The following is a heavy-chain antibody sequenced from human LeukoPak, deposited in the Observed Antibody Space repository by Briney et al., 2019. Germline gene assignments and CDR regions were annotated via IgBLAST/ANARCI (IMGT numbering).Heavy chain of an antibody. V-gene: IGHV4-31*03. Sequence: PSETLSLTCTVSGGSISSGGYYWSWIRQHPGKGLEWIGYIYYSGSTYYNPSLKSRVTISVDTSKNQFSLKLSSVTAADTAVYYCARVPFGTTDSYYFDYWGQGTLVTVSS. D-gene: IGHD1-7*01. J-gene: IGHJ4*02. CDR1: GGSISSGGYY. CDR3: ARVPFGTTDSYYFDY. CDR2: IYYSGST.